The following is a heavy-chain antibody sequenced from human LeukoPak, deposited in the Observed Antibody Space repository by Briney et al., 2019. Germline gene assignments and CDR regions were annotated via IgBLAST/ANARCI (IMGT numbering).Heavy chain of an antibody. Sequence: ASVKVSCKASGYTLTDYYMHWVRQAPGQGLEWMGWINPNSGGTNYAQKFQGRVTMTRDTSISTAYMELSRLRSDDTAVYYCARARHIVVVTAILGYWGQGTLVTVSS. CDR2: INPNSGGT. J-gene: IGHJ4*02. D-gene: IGHD2-21*02. CDR3: ARARHIVVVTAILGY. V-gene: IGHV1-2*02. CDR1: GYTLTDYY.